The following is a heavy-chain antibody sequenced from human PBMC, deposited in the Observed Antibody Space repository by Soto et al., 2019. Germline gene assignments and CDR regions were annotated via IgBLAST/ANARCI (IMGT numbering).Heavy chain of an antibody. CDR1: GYTFTIYA. CDR2: INAGNGKT. Sequence: QVQLVQSGAEVKKPGASVKVACKASGYTFTIYAIHWVRQAPGQRLEWMGWINAGNGKTKYSQKFQGRVTITRDTYASTAYMELSSLRSEDTAVYYCARSEGFAPWGQGTLVTVSS. V-gene: IGHV1-3*01. CDR3: ARSEGFAP. J-gene: IGHJ5*02. D-gene: IGHD2-21*01.